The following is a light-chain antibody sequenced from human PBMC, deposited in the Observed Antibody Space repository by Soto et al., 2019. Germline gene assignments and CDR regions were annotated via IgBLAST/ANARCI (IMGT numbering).Light chain of an antibody. V-gene: IGKV1-33*01. J-gene: IGKJ2*01. Sequence: DIQMTQSLSSLSASVGDRVTITCQASQDIGKYLNWYHQKPGKAPKLLIYDASNLETGVPSRFSGSGSGAVFTFTISSFQPEDIATYYCQQYDNLPYTFGQGTKLEIK. CDR3: QQYDNLPYT. CDR2: DAS. CDR1: QDIGKY.